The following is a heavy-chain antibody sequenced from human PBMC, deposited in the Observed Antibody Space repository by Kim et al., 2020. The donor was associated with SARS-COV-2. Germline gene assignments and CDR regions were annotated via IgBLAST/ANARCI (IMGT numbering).Heavy chain of an antibody. CDR2: IIPIFGTA. D-gene: IGHD2-15*01. V-gene: IGHV1-69*13. J-gene: IGHJ6*02. Sequence: SVKVSCKASGGTFSSYAISWVRQAPGQGLEWMGGIIPIFGTANYAQKFQGRVTITADESTSTAYMELSSLRSEDTAVYYCASRGDIVVVVAAHDYYYGMDVWGQGTTVTVSS. CDR3: ASRGDIVVVVAAHDYYYGMDV. CDR1: GGTFSSYA.